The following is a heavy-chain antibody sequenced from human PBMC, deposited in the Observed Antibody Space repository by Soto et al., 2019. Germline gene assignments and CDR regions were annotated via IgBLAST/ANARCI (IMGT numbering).Heavy chain of an antibody. J-gene: IGHJ5*02. V-gene: IGHV1-69*01. CDR1: RGTFSSYA. Sequence: QVQLVQSGAEVKKPGSSVKVSCKASRGTFSSYAISWVRQAPGQGLEWMGGIIPIFGTANYAQKFQGRVKITADESTSTAYMELSSLRSEDTAVYYCAREGSGRRWFDLWGQGTLVTVSS. CDR3: AREGSGRRWFDL. CDR2: IIPIFGTA. D-gene: IGHD3-10*01.